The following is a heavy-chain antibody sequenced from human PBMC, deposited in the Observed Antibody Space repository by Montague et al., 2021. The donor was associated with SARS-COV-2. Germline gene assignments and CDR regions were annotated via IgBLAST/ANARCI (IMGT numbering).Heavy chain of an antibody. CDR2: IFYTGST. D-gene: IGHD2-15*01. CDR3: ARAQNICFIANCVNYFDL. Sequence: SETLSLICSVSGGSTSNYYWTWIRQSPGKGLQWIGYIFYTGSTKFNPSLKSRVSMSLDTSKNHFSLRLSAVTAADTARYYCARAQNICFIANCVNYFDLWGLGALVTVSS. CDR1: GGSTSNYY. V-gene: IGHV4-59*01. J-gene: IGHJ4*02.